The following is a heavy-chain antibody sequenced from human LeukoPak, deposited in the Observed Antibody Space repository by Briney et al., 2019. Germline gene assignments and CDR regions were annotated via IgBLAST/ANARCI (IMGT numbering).Heavy chain of an antibody. CDR3: ARDGDYYSLYFDY. Sequence: GGSLRLSCAASGFTFSDYYMSWIRQAPGKGLEWVSYISSSGSTIYYADSVKGRFTISRDNAKNSLFLQMDSLRDGDTAVYYCARDGDYYSLYFDYWGQGTLVTVSS. CDR2: ISSSGSTI. D-gene: IGHD2-21*02. V-gene: IGHV3-11*04. J-gene: IGHJ4*02. CDR1: GFTFSDYY.